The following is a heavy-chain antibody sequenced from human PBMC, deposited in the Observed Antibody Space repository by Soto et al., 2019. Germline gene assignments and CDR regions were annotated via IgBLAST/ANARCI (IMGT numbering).Heavy chain of an antibody. CDR2: IWFDGGNE. CDR1: GFPFSAYV. V-gene: IGHV3-33*01. D-gene: IGHD3-22*01. J-gene: IGHJ4*02. Sequence: SLRLSCASSGFPFSAYVMHWVRQAPGKGLQWVAVIWFDGGNEYYADSVRGRFTISRDNSKNTLYLQMNSLTDEDTAVYYCARDSGGSGYEFDYWGQGTLVTVSS. CDR3: ARDSGGSGYEFDY.